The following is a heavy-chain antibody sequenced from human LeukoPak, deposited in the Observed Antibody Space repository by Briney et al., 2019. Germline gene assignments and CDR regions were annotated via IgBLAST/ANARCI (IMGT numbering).Heavy chain of an antibody. CDR1: GFTFSSYA. CDR2: ISYDGSNK. Sequence: GRSLRLSCAASGFTFSSYAMHWVRQAPGKGLGWVAVISYDGSNKYYADSVKGRFTISRDNSKNTLYLQMNSLRAEDTAVYYCARDQGLLYGQKEYYFDYWGQGTLVTVSS. V-gene: IGHV3-30-3*01. J-gene: IGHJ4*02. D-gene: IGHD4-17*01. CDR3: ARDQGLLYGQKEYYFDY.